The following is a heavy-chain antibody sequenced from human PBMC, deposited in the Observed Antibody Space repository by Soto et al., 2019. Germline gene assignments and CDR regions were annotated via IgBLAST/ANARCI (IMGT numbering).Heavy chain of an antibody. CDR2: IIPILGIA. V-gene: IGHV1-69*02. D-gene: IGHD2-21*02. Sequence: QVQLVQSGAEVKKPGSSVKVSCKASGGTFSSYTISWVREAPGQGLEWMGRIIPILGIANYAQKLQGRVMITADKATSTAYMEISSLRSEDTAVYYGARGYCGGDCYSRYYGMDVWGQGTTVTVSS. CDR1: GGTFSSYT. J-gene: IGHJ6*02. CDR3: ARGYCGGDCYSRYYGMDV.